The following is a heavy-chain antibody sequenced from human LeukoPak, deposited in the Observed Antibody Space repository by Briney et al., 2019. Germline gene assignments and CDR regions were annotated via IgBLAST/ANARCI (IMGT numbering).Heavy chain of an antibody. D-gene: IGHD2-21*01. CDR2: IKEDGSEK. Sequence: PGGSLRLSCAASGFSFRSCWMSWVRQAPGKGLEWXANIKEDGSEKYYVDSVKGRFTISRDNAKNALYLQMNSLRAEDTAVYYCARVAWPHYFDYWGQGTLVTVSS. CDR1: GFSFRSCW. CDR3: ARVAWPHYFDY. V-gene: IGHV3-7*01. J-gene: IGHJ4*02.